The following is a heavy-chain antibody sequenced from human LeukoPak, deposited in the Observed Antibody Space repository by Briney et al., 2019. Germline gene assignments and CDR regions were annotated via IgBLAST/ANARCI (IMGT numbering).Heavy chain of an antibody. D-gene: IGHD3-22*01. CDR1: GYTFTSYG. CDR3: ARGGDYDSSGYYYDIDY. Sequence: ASVKVSCKASGYTFTSYGIRWVRQAPGQGLEWMGWISAYNGNTNYTQKLQGRVTMTTDTSTSTAYMELRSLRSDDTAVYYCARGGDYDSSGYYYDIDYWGQGTLVTVSS. V-gene: IGHV1-18*01. CDR2: ISAYNGNT. J-gene: IGHJ4*02.